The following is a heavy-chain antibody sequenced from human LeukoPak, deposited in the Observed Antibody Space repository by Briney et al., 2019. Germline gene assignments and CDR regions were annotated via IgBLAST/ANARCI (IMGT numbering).Heavy chain of an antibody. J-gene: IGHJ4*02. V-gene: IGHV1-8*02. CDR3: ARVGGYRSSTSCYTY. CDR1: GYTFTSYY. CDR2: MNPNSGNT. D-gene: IGHD2-2*02. Sequence: GASVKVSCKASGYTFTSYYMHWVRQAPGQGLEWMGWMNPNSGNTGYAQKFQGRVTMTRNTSISTAYMELSSLRSEDTAVCYCARVGGYRSSTSCYTYWGQGTLVTVSS.